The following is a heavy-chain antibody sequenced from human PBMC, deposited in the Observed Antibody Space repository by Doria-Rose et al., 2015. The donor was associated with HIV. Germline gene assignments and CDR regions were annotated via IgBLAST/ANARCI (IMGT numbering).Heavy chain of an antibody. V-gene: IGHV3-30-3*01. D-gene: IGHD6-6*01. CDR2: ISYDGSNK. CDR1: GFTFSSYA. Sequence: SLRLSCAASGFTFSSYAMHWVRQAPGKGLEWVAVISYDGSNKYYADSVKGRFTISRDNSKNTLYLQMNSLRAEDTAVYYCAREAWSIAARPNYFDYWGQGTLVAVSS. CDR3: AREAWSIAARPNYFDY. J-gene: IGHJ4*02.